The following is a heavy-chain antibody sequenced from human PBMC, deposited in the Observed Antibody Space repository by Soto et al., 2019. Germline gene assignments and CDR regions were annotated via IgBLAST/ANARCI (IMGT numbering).Heavy chain of an antibody. Sequence: QLQLQESGPGLVKPSETLSLTCTVSGGSISSSSYYWGWIRQPPGKGLEWIGSIYYSGSTYYNPSLKSRVTISVDTSKNRFSLKLSPVTAADTAVYSCARQTRLWFGPKSWFDPWGQGTLVTVSS. CDR1: GGSISSSSYY. CDR3: ARQTRLWFGPKSWFDP. CDR2: IYYSGST. V-gene: IGHV4-39*01. J-gene: IGHJ5*02. D-gene: IGHD3-10*01.